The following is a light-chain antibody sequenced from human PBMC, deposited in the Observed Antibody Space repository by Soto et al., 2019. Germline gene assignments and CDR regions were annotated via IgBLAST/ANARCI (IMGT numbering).Light chain of an antibody. Sequence: DIQMTQSPSSLSASVGDTVTITCQASQDITNHLNWYQQKPGKAPNLLIYDASHLETGVPSRFSGSGSGTYFTLTITSLQPEDSATYYCQQANLFPLTFGGGTKVEIK. CDR1: QDITNH. J-gene: IGKJ4*01. V-gene: IGKV1-33*01. CDR2: DAS. CDR3: QQANLFPLT.